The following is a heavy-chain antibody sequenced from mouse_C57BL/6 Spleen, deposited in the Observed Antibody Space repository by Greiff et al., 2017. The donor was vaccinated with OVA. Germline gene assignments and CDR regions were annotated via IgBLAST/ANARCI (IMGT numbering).Heavy chain of an antibody. J-gene: IGHJ3*01. Sequence: VQLQQSGAELVMPGASVKLSCKASGYTFTSYWMHWVKQRPGQGLEWIGEIDPSDSYTNYNQKFKGKSTLTVDKSSSTAYMQLRSLTPEDAAVDDCARDSSGYSAYWGQGTLVTVSA. CDR1: GYTFTSYW. D-gene: IGHD3-2*02. V-gene: IGHV1-69*01. CDR3: ARDSSGYSAY. CDR2: IDPSDSYT.